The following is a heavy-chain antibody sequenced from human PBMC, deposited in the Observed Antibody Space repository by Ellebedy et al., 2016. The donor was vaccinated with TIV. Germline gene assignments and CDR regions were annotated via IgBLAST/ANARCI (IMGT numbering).Heavy chain of an antibody. Sequence: SETLSLTXTVSGGSFTSYYWSWIRQPPGKGLEWIGYIFHSGSTNYNPSLKSRVTISLDTAKNQFSLKLSSVTAADTAVYYCARGTKGSPVVRGVVRYYYYGMDIWGQGTTVTVSS. D-gene: IGHD3-10*01. J-gene: IGHJ6*02. CDR3: ARGTKGSPVVRGVVRYYYYGMDI. CDR1: GGSFTSYY. V-gene: IGHV4-59*12. CDR2: IFHSGST.